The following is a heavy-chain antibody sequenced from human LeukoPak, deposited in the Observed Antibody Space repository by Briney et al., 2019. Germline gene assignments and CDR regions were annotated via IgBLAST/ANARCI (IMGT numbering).Heavy chain of an antibody. CDR1: GFTFSNYA. J-gene: IGHJ4*02. CDR3: AKWGDYDVLTGYYVSDY. CDR2: ITGSGGNT. Sequence: PGASLRLSCVVSGFTFSNYAMSWVRQAPGKGLEWVSAITGSGGNTYYADSVKGRFTISRDNSKNTVFLQMNSLRAEDTAVYYCAKWGDYDVLTGYYVSDYWGQGTLVTVSS. D-gene: IGHD3-9*01. V-gene: IGHV3-23*01.